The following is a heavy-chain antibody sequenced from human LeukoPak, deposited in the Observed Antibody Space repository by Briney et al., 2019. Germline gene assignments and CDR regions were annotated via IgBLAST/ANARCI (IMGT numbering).Heavy chain of an antibody. D-gene: IGHD2-15*01. CDR3: ARAGGGRYCSGGSCYGY. V-gene: IGHV1-69*13. CDR2: IIPIFGTA. Sequence: SVKVSCKASGGTFSSYAISWVRQAPGQGLEWMGGIIPIFGTANHAQKFQGRVTITADESTSTAYMELSSLRSEDTAVYYCARAGGGRYCSGGSCYGYWGQGTLVTVSS. CDR1: GGTFSSYA. J-gene: IGHJ4*02.